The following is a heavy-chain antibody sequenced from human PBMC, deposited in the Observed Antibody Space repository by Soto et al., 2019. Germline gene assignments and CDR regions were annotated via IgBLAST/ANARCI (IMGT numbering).Heavy chain of an antibody. D-gene: IGHD3-3*01. CDR3: AKQPSITIFGVVLYGMDV. J-gene: IGHJ6*02. V-gene: IGHV1-69*13. CDR1: GGTFSSYA. Sequence: SVKVSCKASGGTFSSYAISWVRQAPVQGLEWMGGIIPIFGTANYAQKFQGRVTITADESTSTAYMELSSLRSEDTAVYYCAKQPSITIFGVVLYGMDVWGQGTTVTVSS. CDR2: IIPIFGTA.